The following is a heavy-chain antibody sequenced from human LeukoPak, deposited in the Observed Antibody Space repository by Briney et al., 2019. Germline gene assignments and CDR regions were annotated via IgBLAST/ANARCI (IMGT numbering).Heavy chain of an antibody. D-gene: IGHD2-21*02. CDR1: GFTFSSYG. J-gene: IGHJ4*02. V-gene: IGHV3-23*01. CDR3: AKDWRAYCGGDCYSYFDY. Sequence: SGGSLRLSCAASGFTFSSYGMSWVRQAPGKGLEWVSAISGSGGSTYYADSVKGRFTISRDNSKNTLYLQMNSLRAEDTAVYYCAKDWRAYCGGDCYSYFDYWGQGTLVTVSS. CDR2: ISGSGGST.